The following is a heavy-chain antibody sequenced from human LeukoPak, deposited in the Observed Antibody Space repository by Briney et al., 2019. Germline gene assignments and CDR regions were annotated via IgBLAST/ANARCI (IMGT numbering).Heavy chain of an antibody. Sequence: PGGSLRLSCAASGFTFSSYGMHWVRQAPGKGLEWVAVIWYDGSNKYYADSVKGRFTISRDKSKNTLYLQMNSLRAEDTAVYYCARDGVVAATGGYWFDPWGQGTLVTVSS. CDR3: ARDGVVAATGGYWFDP. D-gene: IGHD2-15*01. CDR2: IWYDGSNK. CDR1: GFTFSSYG. V-gene: IGHV3-33*01. J-gene: IGHJ5*02.